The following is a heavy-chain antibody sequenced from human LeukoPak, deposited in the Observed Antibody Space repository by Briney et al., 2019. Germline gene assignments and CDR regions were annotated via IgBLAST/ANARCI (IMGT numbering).Heavy chain of an antibody. V-gene: IGHV4-34*01. CDR1: GGSFSGYY. CDR2: INHSGST. CDR3: ARHVKDFWSGSSSAFDP. J-gene: IGHJ5*02. D-gene: IGHD3-3*01. Sequence: SQTLSLTCAVYGGSFSGYYWSWIRQPPGKGLEWIGEINHSGSTNYNPSLKSRVTISVDTSKNQFSLKLSSVTAADTAVYYCARHVKDFWSGSSSAFDPWGQGTLVTVSS.